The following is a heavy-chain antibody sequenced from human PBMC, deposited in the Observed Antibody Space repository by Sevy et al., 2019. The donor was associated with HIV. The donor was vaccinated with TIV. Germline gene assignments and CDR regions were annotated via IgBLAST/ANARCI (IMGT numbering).Heavy chain of an antibody. J-gene: IGHJ6*02. Sequence: GGSLRLSCAASGFTFSSYSMNWVRQAPGKGLEWVSSISSSSYIYYADSVKGRFTISRDNAKNSLYLQMNSLRAEDTAVYYCARDRGGGSWYRGYYYGMDVWGQGTTVTVSS. CDR2: ISSSSYI. V-gene: IGHV3-21*01. CDR3: ARDRGGGSWYRGYYYGMDV. D-gene: IGHD6-13*01. CDR1: GFTFSSYS.